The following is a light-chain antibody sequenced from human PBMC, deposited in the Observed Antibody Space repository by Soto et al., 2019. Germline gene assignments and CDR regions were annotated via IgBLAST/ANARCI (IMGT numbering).Light chain of an antibody. J-gene: IGKJ4*01. CDR1: QSVNIY. CDR2: DAS. V-gene: IGKV3-11*01. Sequence: KQSPATLSVSPGEGATLTCRASQSVNIYLAWYQQKPGQAPRLLIYDASNRATGIPARFSGSGSGTDFTLTISSLEPEDIAVYCCQQRSNWRVTFGGGTKVDIK. CDR3: QQRSNWRVT.